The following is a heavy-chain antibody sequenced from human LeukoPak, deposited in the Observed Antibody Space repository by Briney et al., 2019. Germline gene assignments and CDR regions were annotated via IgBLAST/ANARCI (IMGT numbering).Heavy chain of an antibody. CDR1: GGSFSGYY. D-gene: IGHD6-6*01. CDR2: INHSGST. Sequence: SETLSLTCAVYGGSFSGYYWSWIRQPPGKGLEWIGEINHSGSTNYNPSLKSRVTISVDTSKNQFSQKLSSVTAADTAVYYCASRGSSSGSTITPELNWFDPWGQGTLVTVSS. CDR3: ASRGSSSGSTITPELNWFDP. V-gene: IGHV4-34*01. J-gene: IGHJ5*02.